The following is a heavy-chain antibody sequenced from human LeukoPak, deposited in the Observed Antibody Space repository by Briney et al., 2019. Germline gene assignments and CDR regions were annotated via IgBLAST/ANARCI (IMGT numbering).Heavy chain of an antibody. CDR2: IYSGGSA. CDR3: ARDYYDSSGSSFDY. D-gene: IGHD3-22*01. V-gene: IGHV3-53*01. CDR1: GFTFSSYA. J-gene: IGHJ4*02. Sequence: GGSLRLSCAASGFTFSSYAMHWVRQAPGKGLEWVSVIYSGGSAYYADSVKGRFTISRDNSKNTLYLQMNSLRAEDTAVYYCARDYYDSSGSSFDYWGQGTLVTVSS.